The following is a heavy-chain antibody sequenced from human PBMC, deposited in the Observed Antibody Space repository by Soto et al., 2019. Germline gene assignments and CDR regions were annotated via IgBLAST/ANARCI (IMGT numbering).Heavy chain of an antibody. Sequence: SVKVSGKASGCTFTSSAVQWVRQARGQRLEWIGWIVVGSGNTNYAQKFQERVTITRDMSTSTAYMELSSLRSEDTAVYYCAARYYDSSGYYSDYWGQGTLVTVSS. J-gene: IGHJ4*02. V-gene: IGHV1-58*01. CDR2: IVVGSGNT. CDR3: AARYYDSSGYYSDY. CDR1: GCTFTSSA. D-gene: IGHD3-22*01.